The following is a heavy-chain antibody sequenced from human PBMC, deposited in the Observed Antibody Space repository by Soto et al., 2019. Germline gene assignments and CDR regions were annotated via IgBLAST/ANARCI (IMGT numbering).Heavy chain of an antibody. CDR1: GGSISSGGYY. J-gene: IGHJ4*02. D-gene: IGHD6-13*01. Sequence: SETLSLTCTVSGGSISSGGYYWSWIRQHPGKGLEWIGYIYYSGSTYYNPSLKSRVTISVDTSKNQFSLKLSSVTAADTAVYYCARVKSSSWPYYFDYWGQGTLVTVS. CDR3: ARVKSSSWPYYFDY. V-gene: IGHV4-31*03. CDR2: IYYSGST.